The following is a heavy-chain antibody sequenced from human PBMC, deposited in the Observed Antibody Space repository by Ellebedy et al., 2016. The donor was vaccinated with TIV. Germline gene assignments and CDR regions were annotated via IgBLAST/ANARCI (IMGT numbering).Heavy chain of an antibody. CDR3: ARSTPPPTYSGYDLAPYYYGMDV. V-gene: IGHV1-2*04. CDR2: INPNSGGT. Sequence: ASVKVSXXASGYTFTGYYMHWVRQAPGQGLEWMGWINPNSGGTNYAQKFQGWVTMTRDPSTSTVYMELSSLRSEDTAVYYCARSTPPPTYSGYDLAPYYYGMDVWGQGTTVTVSS. CDR1: GYTFTGYY. D-gene: IGHD5-12*01. J-gene: IGHJ6*02.